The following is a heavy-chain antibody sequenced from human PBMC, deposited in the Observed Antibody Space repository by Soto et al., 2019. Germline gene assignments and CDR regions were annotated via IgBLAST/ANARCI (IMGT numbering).Heavy chain of an antibody. CDR1: GFTFSSYA. CDR3: AKGRWGLYCSGGSCFSGYNWFDP. D-gene: IGHD2-15*01. CDR2: FSGSGGST. Sequence: GGSLRLSCAASGFTFSSYAMSWVRQAPGKGLEWVSAFSGSGGSTYYADSVKGRFTLSRYNAKNTLYLQMNSLRAEHTAVYYCAKGRWGLYCSGGSCFSGYNWFDPWGQGTLVTVSS. V-gene: IGHV3-23*01. J-gene: IGHJ5*02.